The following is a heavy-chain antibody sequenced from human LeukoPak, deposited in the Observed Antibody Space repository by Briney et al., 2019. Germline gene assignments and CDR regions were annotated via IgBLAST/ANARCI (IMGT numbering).Heavy chain of an antibody. D-gene: IGHD2-15*01. J-gene: IGHJ5*02. CDR1: GLAFSTYS. CDR2: ISSDSGAR. CDR3: ARATQPGFDP. Sequence: GGSLRLSCGASGLAFSTYSMNWVRQAPGKGLEWVSYISSDSGARYYADSVKGRFTISRDNAKNSLYLQMNSLRAEDTAVYYCARATQPGFDPWGQGTLVTVSS. V-gene: IGHV3-48*01.